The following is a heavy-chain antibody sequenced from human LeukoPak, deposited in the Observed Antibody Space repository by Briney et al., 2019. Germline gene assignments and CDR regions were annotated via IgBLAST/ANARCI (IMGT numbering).Heavy chain of an antibody. J-gene: IGHJ4*02. V-gene: IGHV3-21*01. Sequence: PGGSLRLSCAASGFTFSSYSMNWVRQAPGKGLEWVSSISSSSSYIYYADSVKGRFTISRDNAKNSLYLQMNSLRAEDTDVYYCARVRSSIAGFFDYWGQGTLVTVSS. CDR2: ISSSSSYI. CDR3: ARVRSSIAGFFDY. CDR1: GFTFSSYS. D-gene: IGHD6-6*01.